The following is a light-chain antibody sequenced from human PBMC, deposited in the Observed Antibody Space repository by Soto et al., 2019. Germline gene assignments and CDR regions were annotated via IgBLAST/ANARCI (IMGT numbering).Light chain of an antibody. V-gene: IGKV3-15*01. Sequence: EVVMTQSPVTLSVSPGERATLSCRASQSVSSDLAWYHQKPGQAPRLLIYGASTRATGIPARFSGSGSGTEFTLTINSLQSEDFAIYYCQQYHTWPPKTFGQGTKVDIK. CDR3: QQYHTWPPKT. CDR1: QSVSSD. CDR2: GAS. J-gene: IGKJ1*01.